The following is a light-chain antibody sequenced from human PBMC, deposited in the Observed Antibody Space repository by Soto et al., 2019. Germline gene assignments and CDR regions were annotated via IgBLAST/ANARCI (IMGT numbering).Light chain of an antibody. V-gene: IGKV3-20*01. CDR1: QSVSSNY. J-gene: IGKJ1*01. CDR3: QQYGSSPRT. Sequence: EIELTQSPGTLSLSPWETATISCRASQSVSSNYLAWYQQKPGQAPRLLIYGASSRATGIPERFSGSGSGTDFTLTISRLEPEDFAVYYCQQYGSSPRTFGQGTKVEIK. CDR2: GAS.